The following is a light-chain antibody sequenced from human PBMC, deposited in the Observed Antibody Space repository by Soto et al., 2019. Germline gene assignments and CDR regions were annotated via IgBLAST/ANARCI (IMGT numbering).Light chain of an antibody. J-gene: IGKJ1*01. CDR3: QQYSTYPWT. CDR1: QTIINW. Sequence: DIQMTQSPSTLSASVGDRVTITCRASQTIINWLAWYQQKPGKAPKVLIFDASSLESGVPSRFSGSGSATEFTLTISSLQPDDFATYYCQQYSTYPWTFGQGTKVDIK. V-gene: IGKV1-5*01. CDR2: DAS.